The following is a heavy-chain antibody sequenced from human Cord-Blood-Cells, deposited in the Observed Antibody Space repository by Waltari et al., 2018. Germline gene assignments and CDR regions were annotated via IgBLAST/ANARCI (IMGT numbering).Heavy chain of an antibody. J-gene: IGHJ4*02. CDR3: ARAPGDRGYSYGRTYFDY. V-gene: IGHV1-69*01. CDR1: GGTFSSYA. D-gene: IGHD5-18*01. CDR2: LIPILGTA. Sequence: QVQLVQSGAEVKKPGSSVKVSCKASGGTFSSYAISWVRQAPGQGLEWMGGLIPILGTANYAQKFQGRVTITADESTSTAYMELSILRSEDTAVYYWARAPGDRGYSYGRTYFDYLGQGTLVTVSS.